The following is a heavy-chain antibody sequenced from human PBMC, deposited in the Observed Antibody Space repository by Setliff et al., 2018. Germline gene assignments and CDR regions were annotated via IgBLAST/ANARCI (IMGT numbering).Heavy chain of an antibody. CDR1: GVSISSYY. CDR2: IQKSGGT. Sequence: SETLSLTCNVSGVSISSYYWSWIRQPPGKGLESIGYIQKSGGTNYNPALKSRVTISVDTSTNQFPLKLRSVTAADTAVYYCARLSWNGLRYYDYALDVWGQGTTVTVSS. CDR3: ARLSWNGLRYYDYALDV. D-gene: IGHD3-3*01. V-gene: IGHV4-59*01. J-gene: IGHJ6*02.